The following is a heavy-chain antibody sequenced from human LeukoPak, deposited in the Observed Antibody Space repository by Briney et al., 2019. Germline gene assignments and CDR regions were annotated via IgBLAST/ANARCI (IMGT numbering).Heavy chain of an antibody. D-gene: IGHD4-17*01. V-gene: IGHV4-59*11. CDR1: DDSFSSRY. CDR3: ARDLVTVTKGFDI. CDR2: ISYIGST. Sequence: SETLSLTCAVSDDSFSSRYWTWIRQPPGKGLEWIGYISYIGSTNYNPSLKSRVTISIDTSRNQFSLRLSSVTAADTAVYYCARDLVTVTKGFDIWGQGTMVSVSS. J-gene: IGHJ3*02.